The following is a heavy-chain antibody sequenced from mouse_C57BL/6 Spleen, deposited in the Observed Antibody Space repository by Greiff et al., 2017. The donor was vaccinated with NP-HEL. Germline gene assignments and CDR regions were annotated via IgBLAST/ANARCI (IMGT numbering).Heavy chain of an antibody. Sequence: QVQLQQPGAELVMPGASVKLSCKASGYTFTSYWMHWVKQRPGQGLEWIGEIDPSDSYTNYNQKFKGKSTLTVDKSSSTAYMQLSSLTSEDSSVYYCARVTGTGFDCWGQGTTLTVAS. CDR2: IDPSDSYT. V-gene: IGHV1-69*01. CDR3: ARVTGTGFDC. J-gene: IGHJ2*01. D-gene: IGHD4-1*01. CDR1: GYTFTSYW.